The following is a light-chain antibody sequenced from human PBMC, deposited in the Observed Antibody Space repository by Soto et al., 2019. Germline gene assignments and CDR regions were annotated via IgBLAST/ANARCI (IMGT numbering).Light chain of an antibody. J-gene: IGKJ1*01. Sequence: EIVMTQSPVTLSVSPWSIATLSCRASQSVTIHLAWYQQKPGKAPRLLIYGASARATGIPAKFSGSGSGTEFTLTISSLQSEDFAVYYCQQYNKRPRTFGEGTKVDIK. V-gene: IGKV3D-15*01. CDR2: GAS. CDR1: QSVTIH. CDR3: QQYNKRPRT.